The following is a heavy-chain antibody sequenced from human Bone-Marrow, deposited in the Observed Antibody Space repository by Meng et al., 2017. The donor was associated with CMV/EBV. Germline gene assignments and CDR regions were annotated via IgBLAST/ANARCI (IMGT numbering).Heavy chain of an antibody. J-gene: IGHJ5*02. D-gene: IGHD3-22*01. CDR2: IYYSGST. CDR3: AIVVVIANWFDP. Sequence: SETLSLTCTVSGGSISSSSYYWGWIRQPPGKGLEWIGSIYYSGSTYYNPSLKSRVTISVDTSKNQFSLKLSSVTAADTAVYYCAIVVVIANWFDPWGQGTPVTVSS. V-gene: IGHV4-39*07. CDR1: GGSISSSSYY.